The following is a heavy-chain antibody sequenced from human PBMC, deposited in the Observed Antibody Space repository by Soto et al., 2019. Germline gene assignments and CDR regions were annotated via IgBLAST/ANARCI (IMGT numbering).Heavy chain of an antibody. CDR3: ARVKVLWFGELRCYYVGMDV. CDR1: GYTFTGYY. CDR2: INPNSGGT. D-gene: IGHD3-10*01. Sequence: ASVKVSCKASGYTFTGYYMHWVRQAPGQGLEWMGWINPNSGGTNYAQKFQGRVTMTRDTSISTAYMELSRLRSDDTAVYYCARVKVLWFGELRCYYVGMDVWGRGTTVTVSS. V-gene: IGHV1-2*02. J-gene: IGHJ6*02.